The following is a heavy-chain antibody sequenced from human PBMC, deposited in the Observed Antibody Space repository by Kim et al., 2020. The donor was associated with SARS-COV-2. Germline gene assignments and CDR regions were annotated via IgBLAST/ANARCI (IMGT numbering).Heavy chain of an antibody. J-gene: IGHJ4*02. CDR3: ARGGGTYDSSGYLFDS. CDR1: GDTFSSYV. Sequence: SVKVSCKALGDTFSSYVINWVRQAPGQGLEWMGGLSPLFGAVSYLQRFQARATITEDESTSTAYMELSSLKAEDTAVYYCARGGGTYDSSGYLFDSWGQGTLATVPS. D-gene: IGHD3-22*01. CDR2: LSPLFGAV. V-gene: IGHV1-69*13.